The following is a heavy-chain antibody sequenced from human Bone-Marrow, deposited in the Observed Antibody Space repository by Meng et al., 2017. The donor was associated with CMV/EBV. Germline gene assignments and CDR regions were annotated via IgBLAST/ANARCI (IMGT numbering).Heavy chain of an antibody. J-gene: IGHJ4*02. CDR3: ARDYYGDYYFDY. CDR1: GFTFSSYG. Sequence: GQSLKISCAASGFTFSSYGMHWVRQAPGKGLEWVSVIYSGGSTYYADSVKGRFTISRDNSKNTLYLQMNSLRAEDTAVYYCARDYYGDYYFDYWGQGTLVTVSS. D-gene: IGHD4-17*01. V-gene: IGHV3-NL1*01. CDR2: IYSGGST.